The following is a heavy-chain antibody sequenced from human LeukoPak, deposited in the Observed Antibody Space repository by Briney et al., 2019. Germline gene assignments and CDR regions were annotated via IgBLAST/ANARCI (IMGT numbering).Heavy chain of an antibody. CDR3: ARDRYSSSRYPKYWYFDL. D-gene: IGHD6-13*01. CDR2: IDPSGGST. V-gene: IGHV1-46*01. Sequence: ASVKVSCKASGYTFTSYYMHWVRQAPGRGLEWMGVIDPSGGSTSYAQKFQGRVTMTKDTSTSTVYMELSSLRSEDTAVYHCARDRYSSSRYPKYWYFDLWGRGTLVTVSS. CDR1: GYTFTSYY. J-gene: IGHJ2*01.